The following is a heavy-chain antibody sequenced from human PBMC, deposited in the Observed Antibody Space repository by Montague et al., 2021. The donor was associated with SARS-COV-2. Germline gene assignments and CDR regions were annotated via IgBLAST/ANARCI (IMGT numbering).Heavy chain of an antibody. CDR2: INNSGST. CDR1: GGSFSGHY. D-gene: IGHD3-22*01. Sequence: SETRSLTRAVYGGSFSGHYWGWIRQHPGKGLEWIGEINNSGSTNYNPSLKSRVTISVDTSKNQFSLKLHSVTAADTAAYYCARGRIEVSMIVVVLTGASYYMDVWGKGTTVTVSS. CDR3: ARGRIEVSMIVVVLTGASYYMDV. J-gene: IGHJ6*03. V-gene: IGHV4-34*01.